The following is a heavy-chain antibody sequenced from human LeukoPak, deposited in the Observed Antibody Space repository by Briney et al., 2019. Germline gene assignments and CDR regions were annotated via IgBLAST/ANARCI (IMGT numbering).Heavy chain of an antibody. V-gene: IGHV4-34*01. J-gene: IGHJ4*02. Sequence: PSETLSLTCAVYGGSFSGYYWSWIRQPPGKGLEWIGEINHSGSTNYNPSLKSRVTISVDTSKNQFSLKLSSVTAADTAVYYCARAQYYYDSSGYYPYYFDYWGQGTLVTVSS. CDR2: INHSGST. CDR1: GGSFSGYY. CDR3: ARAQYYYDSSGYYPYYFDY. D-gene: IGHD3-22*01.